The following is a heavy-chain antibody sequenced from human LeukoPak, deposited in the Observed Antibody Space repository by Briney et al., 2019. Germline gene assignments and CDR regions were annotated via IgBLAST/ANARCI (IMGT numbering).Heavy chain of an antibody. J-gene: IGHJ6*03. CDR2: MNPNSGNT. V-gene: IGHV1-8*01. D-gene: IGHD3-22*01. Sequence: ASVKVSCKASGYTFTSYDINWVRQATGQGLEWMGWMNPNSGNTGYAQKFQGRVTMTRNTSISTAYMELSSLRSEDTAVYYCARTYYYDSSGYYHRGRYYYYMDVWGKGTTVTISS. CDR3: ARTYYYDSSGYYHRGRYYYYMDV. CDR1: GYTFTSYD.